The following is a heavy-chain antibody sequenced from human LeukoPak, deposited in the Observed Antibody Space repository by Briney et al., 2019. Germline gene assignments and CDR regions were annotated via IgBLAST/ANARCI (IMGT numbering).Heavy chain of an antibody. D-gene: IGHD4-17*01. CDR2: IYPGDSDT. J-gene: IGHJ4*02. Sequence: GESLKISCKGSGYNFANSWIGWVRQMPGKGLEWMGIIYPGDSDTRYSPSFQGQVSISVDKSVSTTYLQWSSLKVSDTAMYYCARQYGRPFDYWGQGTLVTVS. CDR3: ARQYGRPFDY. CDR1: GYNFANSW. V-gene: IGHV5-51*01.